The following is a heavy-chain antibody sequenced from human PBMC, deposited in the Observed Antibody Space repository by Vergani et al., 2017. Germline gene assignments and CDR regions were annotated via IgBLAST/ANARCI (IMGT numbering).Heavy chain of an antibody. Sequence: QVQLQQWGAGLLKPSETLSLTCAVYGGSFSGYYWSWIRQPPGKGLEWIGEINHSGSTNYNPSLKSRVTISVDTSKNQFSLKLSSVTAADTAVYYCAKDRVQLWIDAFDIWGQGTMVTVSS. CDR3: AKDRVQLWIDAFDI. V-gene: IGHV4-34*01. CDR1: GGSFSGYY. CDR2: INHSGST. D-gene: IGHD5-18*01. J-gene: IGHJ3*02.